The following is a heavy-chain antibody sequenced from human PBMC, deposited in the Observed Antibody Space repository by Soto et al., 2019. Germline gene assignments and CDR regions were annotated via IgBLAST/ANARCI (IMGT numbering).Heavy chain of an antibody. Sequence: GGSLRLSCAASGFTFSSYAMSWVRQAPGKGLEWVSAISGSGGSTYYADSVKGRFTISRDNSKNTLYLQMNSLRAEDTAVYYCAKVEYYDFWSGQDLDWGKGTTVTVSS. CDR3: AKVEYYDFWSGQDLD. CDR1: GFTFSSYA. D-gene: IGHD3-3*01. V-gene: IGHV3-23*01. J-gene: IGHJ6*04. CDR2: ISGSGGST.